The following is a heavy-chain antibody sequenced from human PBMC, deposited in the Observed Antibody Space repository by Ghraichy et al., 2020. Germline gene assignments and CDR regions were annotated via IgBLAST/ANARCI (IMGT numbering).Heavy chain of an antibody. CDR3: AKADYDYLWVSYRLFDY. CDR2: IGGSGDST. V-gene: IGHV3-23*01. CDR1: GFTFSSYA. D-gene: IGHD3-16*01. J-gene: IGHJ4*02. Sequence: GGSLRLSCAASGFTFSSYAMSWVRQAPGKGLEWVSAIGGSGDSTYYADSVKGRFTISRDNSKNTLYLQMNSLRAEDTAVYYCAKADYDYLWVSYRLFDYWGQGTLVTVSS.